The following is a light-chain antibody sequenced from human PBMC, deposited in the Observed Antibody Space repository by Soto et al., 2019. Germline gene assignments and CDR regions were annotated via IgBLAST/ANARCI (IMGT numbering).Light chain of an antibody. CDR2: NNN. CDR3: AAWDDSLNGYV. CDR1: SSNIGTNA. V-gene: IGLV1-44*01. Sequence: QSVLTQPPSASGTPGLRVTISCSGGSSNIGTNAVNWYQQLPGTAPKLLIYNNNQRPSGVPDRFSGSKSGTSASLAISGLQSEDEADYYCAAWDDSLNGYVFGTGTKVTV. J-gene: IGLJ1*01.